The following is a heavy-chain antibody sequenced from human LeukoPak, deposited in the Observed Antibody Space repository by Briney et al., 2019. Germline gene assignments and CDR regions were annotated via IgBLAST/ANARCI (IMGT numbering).Heavy chain of an antibody. V-gene: IGHV3-30*18. CDR1: GFTFSSYG. D-gene: IGHD6-13*01. CDR2: ISYDGSNK. J-gene: IGHJ4*02. CDR3: AKVRAAAGAYFDY. Sequence: PGGPLRLSCAASGFTFSSYGMHWVRQAPGKGLEWVAVISYDGSNKYYADSVKGRFTISRDNSKNTLYLQMNSLRAEDTAVYYCAKVRAAAGAYFDYWGQGTLVTVSS.